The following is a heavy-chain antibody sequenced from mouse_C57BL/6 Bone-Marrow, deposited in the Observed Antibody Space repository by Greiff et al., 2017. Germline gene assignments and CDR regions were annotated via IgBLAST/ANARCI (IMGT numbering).Heavy chain of an antibody. D-gene: IGHD4-1*01. J-gene: IGHJ2*01. CDR2: IYPTSGRT. CDR3: ARSGPLGRSFDY. V-gene: IGHV1-55*01. Sequence: QVQLQQPGAELVKPGASVKMSCKASGYTFTSYWITWVKQRPGQGLEWIGDIYPTSGRTNYNEKFKSKAILTVDTSSNTAYMQLSSLTSEDSAVFFGARSGPLGRSFDYWGQGTTLTVSS. CDR1: GYTFTSYW.